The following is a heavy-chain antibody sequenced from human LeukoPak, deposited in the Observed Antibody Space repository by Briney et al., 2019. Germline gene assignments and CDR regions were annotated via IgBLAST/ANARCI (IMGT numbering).Heavy chain of an antibody. CDR1: GGSISSYY. CDR2: IYYSGST. CDR3: ARGGYSPVA. V-gene: IGHV4-59*01. D-gene: IGHD2-15*01. J-gene: IGHJ5*02. Sequence: SETLSLTCTVSGGSISSYYWSWIRQPPGKGLEWIGYIYYSGSTNYNPSLKSRVTISVDTSKDQFSLKLSSVTAADTALYHCARGGYSPVAWGQGTLVTVSS.